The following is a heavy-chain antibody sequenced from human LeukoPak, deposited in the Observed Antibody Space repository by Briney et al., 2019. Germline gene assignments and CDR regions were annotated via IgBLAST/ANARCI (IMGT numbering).Heavy chain of an antibody. D-gene: IGHD3-22*01. J-gene: IGHJ4*02. CDR2: IKQDGSEK. V-gene: IGHV3-7*03. CDR3: ARGGYYYDGGY. Sequence: GGSLRLSCAASGFTFSTFWMSWVRQAPGKGLEWVANIKQDGSEKYYVDSVKGRFTISRDNAKNSLYLQMNSLRGEDTAVYYCARGGYYYDGGYWGQGTLVTVPS. CDR1: GFTFSTFW.